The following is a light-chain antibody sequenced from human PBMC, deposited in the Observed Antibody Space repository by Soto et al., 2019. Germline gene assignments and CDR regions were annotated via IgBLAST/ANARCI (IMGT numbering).Light chain of an antibody. V-gene: IGKV3-20*01. J-gene: IGKJ2*01. CDR1: QSVSNNY. CDR2: GSS. CDR3: QQYGSSPPYT. Sequence: EVVLTQSPGTLSLSPGERATLSCRASQSVSNNYVAWYQQKPGQAPTLLIFGSSDRATGTPDRFSGSGSGTDFTLTISRLEPEDFAVYYCQQYGSSPPYTFGQGTKLEIK.